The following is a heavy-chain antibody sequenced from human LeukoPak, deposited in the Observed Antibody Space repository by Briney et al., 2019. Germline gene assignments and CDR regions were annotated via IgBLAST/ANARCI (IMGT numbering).Heavy chain of an antibody. Sequence: SETLSLTCTVSGGSISSSSYYWGWIRQPPGKGLEWIGSIYYSGSTYYNPSLKSRVTISVDTSKNQFSLKLSSVTAADTAVYYCARRRGSGSYYIIDYWGQGTLVTVSS. CDR3: ARRRGSGSYYIIDY. D-gene: IGHD3-10*01. J-gene: IGHJ4*02. V-gene: IGHV4-39*01. CDR2: IYYSGST. CDR1: GGSISSSSYY.